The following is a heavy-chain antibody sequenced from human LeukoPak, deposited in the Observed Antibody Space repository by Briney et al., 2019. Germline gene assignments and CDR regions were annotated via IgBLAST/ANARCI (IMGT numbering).Heavy chain of an antibody. Sequence: ASVKVSCKASGGTFSSYAISWVRQAPGQGLEWMGRIIPILGIANYAQKFQGRVTITADKSTSTAYMELSSLRSEDTAVYYCASLYCSSTSCPDNYFDYWGQGTLVTVSS. V-gene: IGHV1-69*04. CDR3: ASLYCSSTSCPDNYFDY. J-gene: IGHJ4*02. D-gene: IGHD2-2*01. CDR1: GGTFSSYA. CDR2: IIPILGIA.